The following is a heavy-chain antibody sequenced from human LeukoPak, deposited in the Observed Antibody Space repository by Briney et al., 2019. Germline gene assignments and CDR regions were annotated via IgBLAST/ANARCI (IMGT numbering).Heavy chain of an antibody. CDR2: INPSGGST. V-gene: IGHV1-46*01. CDR3: ARDPATMIYFDY. D-gene: IGHD3-22*01. J-gene: IGHJ4*02. CDR1: GYTFTSYY. Sequence: ASVKVSCKASGYTFTSYYTHWVRQAPGQGLEWMGIINPSGGSTSYAQKFQGRVTMTRDMSTSTVYMELSSLRSEDTAVYYCARDPATMIYFDYWGQGTLVTVSS.